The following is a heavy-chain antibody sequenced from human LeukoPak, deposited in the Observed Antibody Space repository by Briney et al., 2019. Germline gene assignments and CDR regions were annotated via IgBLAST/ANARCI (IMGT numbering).Heavy chain of an antibody. V-gene: IGHV3-74*01. CDR3: AKSDWFDP. Sequence: GGSLRLSCAASGFTFSNYWMNWVRQAPGKGLVWVSRIKGDGSTATYADSVKGRFSISRDNAKNTLYLQMNSLRAEDTAVYYCAKSDWFDPWGQGTLVTGSS. CDR1: GFTFSNYW. J-gene: IGHJ5*02. CDR2: IKGDGSTA.